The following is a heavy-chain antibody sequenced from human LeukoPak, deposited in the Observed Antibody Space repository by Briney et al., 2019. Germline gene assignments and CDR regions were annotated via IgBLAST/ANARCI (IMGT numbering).Heavy chain of an antibody. Sequence: PGGSLRLSCAASGFSFSIYSMNWVRQAPGKGLEWVSSISSSSSYIYYADSVKGRFTISRDNAKNSLYLQMDSLRAEDTAVYYCARAYYGSGTSHLDSWGQGTLVTVSS. CDR2: ISSSSSYI. CDR1: GFSFSIYS. V-gene: IGHV3-21*01. J-gene: IGHJ4*02. CDR3: ARAYYGSGTSHLDS. D-gene: IGHD3-10*01.